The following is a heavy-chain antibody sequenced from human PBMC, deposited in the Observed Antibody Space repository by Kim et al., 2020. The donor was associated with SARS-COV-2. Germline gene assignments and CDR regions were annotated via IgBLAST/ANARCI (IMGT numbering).Heavy chain of an antibody. V-gene: IGHV3-7*03. Sequence: GGSLRLSCAASGFTFSSYWMSWVRQAPGKGLEWVANIKQDGSEKYYVDSVKGRFTISRDNAKNSLYLQMNSLRAEDTAVYYCARHLLRYFDWLPHYFDYWGQGTLVTVSS. CDR2: IKQDGSEK. J-gene: IGHJ4*02. CDR1: GFTFSSYW. D-gene: IGHD3-9*01. CDR3: ARHLLRYFDWLPHYFDY.